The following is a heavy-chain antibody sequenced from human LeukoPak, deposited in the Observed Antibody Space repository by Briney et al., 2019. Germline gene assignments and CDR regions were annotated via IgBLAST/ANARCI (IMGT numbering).Heavy chain of an antibody. V-gene: IGHV1-69*13. J-gene: IGHJ5*02. Sequence: ASVKVSCKASGGTFSSYAISWVRQAPGQGLEWMGGIIPIFGTANYAQKFQGRVTITADESTSTAYMELSSLRSEDTAVYYCASRDSSWNWFDPWGQGTLVTVSS. CDR3: ASRDSSWNWFDP. D-gene: IGHD6-13*01. CDR2: IIPIFGTA. CDR1: GGTFSSYA.